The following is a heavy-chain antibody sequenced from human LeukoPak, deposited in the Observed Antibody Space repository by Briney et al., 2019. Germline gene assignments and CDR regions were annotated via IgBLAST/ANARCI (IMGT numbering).Heavy chain of an antibody. D-gene: IGHD4-17*01. Sequence: GGSLRLSCAASGFTFSSYWMSWIRQAPGKGLEWVANIKQDGSEKYYVDSVKGRFTISRDNAKNSLYLQMNSLRAEDTAVYYCARERRPTVLYFDYWGQGTLVTVSS. CDR2: IKQDGSEK. V-gene: IGHV3-7*01. CDR1: GFTFSSYW. CDR3: ARERRPTVLYFDY. J-gene: IGHJ4*02.